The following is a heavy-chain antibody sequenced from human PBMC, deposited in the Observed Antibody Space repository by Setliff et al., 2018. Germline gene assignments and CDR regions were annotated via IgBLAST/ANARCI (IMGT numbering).Heavy chain of an antibody. CDR2: TIPIFGTT. J-gene: IGHJ6*03. CDR3: VREGVDSRSSTDYRYYMDV. CDR1: GGTFSSYG. V-gene: IGHV1-69*05. D-gene: IGHD3-22*01. Sequence: ASVKVSCKASGGTFSSYGISWVRQAPGQGLEWMGGTIPIFGTTDYAQKFQGRVTIITEESTSTAFMQLSSLGSEDTAVYYCVREGVDSRSSTDYRYYMDVWGKGTTVTVSS.